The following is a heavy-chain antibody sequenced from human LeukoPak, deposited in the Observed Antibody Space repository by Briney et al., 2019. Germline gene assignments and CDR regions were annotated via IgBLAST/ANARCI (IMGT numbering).Heavy chain of an antibody. D-gene: IGHD3-22*01. CDR2: IYYSGST. Sequence: SETLSLTCTVSGGSISSYYWSWIRQPPGKGLEWIGYIYYSGSTNYNPSLKSRVTISVDTSKNQFSLRLCSVTAADTAVYYCARERDSNWFDPWGQGTLVTVSS. CDR3: ARERDSNWFDP. CDR1: GGSISSYY. V-gene: IGHV4-59*12. J-gene: IGHJ5*02.